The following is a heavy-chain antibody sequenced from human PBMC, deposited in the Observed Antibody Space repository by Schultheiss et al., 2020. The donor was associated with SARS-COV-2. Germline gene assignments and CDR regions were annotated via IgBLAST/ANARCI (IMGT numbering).Heavy chain of an antibody. Sequence: GESLKISCAASGFTVSSNYMSWVRQAPGKGLEWVSVIYSGGSTYYADSVKGRFTISRDNSKNTLYLQMNSLRAEDTAVYYCARDPTIVGATYYFDYWGQGTLVTVSS. J-gene: IGHJ4*02. CDR1: GFTVSSNY. D-gene: IGHD1-26*01. CDR3: ARDPTIVGATYYFDY. V-gene: IGHV3-53*05. CDR2: IYSGGST.